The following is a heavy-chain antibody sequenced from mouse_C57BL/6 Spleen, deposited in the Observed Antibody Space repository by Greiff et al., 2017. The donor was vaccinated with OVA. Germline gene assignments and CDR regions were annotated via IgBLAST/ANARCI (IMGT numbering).Heavy chain of an antibody. Sequence: QVQLQQPGAELVKPGASVKLSCKASGYTFPSYWMHWVKQRPGQGLEWIGMIHPNSGSTNYNEKFKSKATLTVDKSSSTAYMQLSSLTSEDSAVYYCAKGTVASPLYAMDYWGQGTSVTVSS. V-gene: IGHV1-64*01. D-gene: IGHD1-1*01. CDR1: GYTFPSYW. J-gene: IGHJ4*01. CDR3: AKGTVASPLYAMDY. CDR2: IHPNSGST.